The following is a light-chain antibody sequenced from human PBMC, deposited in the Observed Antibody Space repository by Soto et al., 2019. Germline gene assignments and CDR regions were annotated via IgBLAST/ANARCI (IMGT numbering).Light chain of an antibody. V-gene: IGLV2-23*03. J-gene: IGLJ1*01. CDR3: CSYAGRNTFV. CDR2: EGG. Sequence: QSALTQPASVSGSPGQSITISCTGTSSDVGTYNLVSWYQQHPAKAPKLMIYEGGKRPSGISNRFSGSRSGNTASLTISGLHGEEEAYYYCCSYAGRNTFVFGTGTKLTVL. CDR1: SSDVGTYNL.